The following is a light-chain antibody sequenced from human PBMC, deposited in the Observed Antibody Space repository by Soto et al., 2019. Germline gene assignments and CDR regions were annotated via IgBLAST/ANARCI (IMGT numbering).Light chain of an antibody. J-gene: IGKJ1*01. V-gene: IGKV1-39*01. CDR1: QSISSH. CDR2: AAS. CDR3: QQSYSTPRT. Sequence: DIQMTQSPSSLSASVGDRVTITCRASQSISSHLNWYQQKPGKAPNLLIYAASSLQSGVPSMFSGSGSGTDFTLTISSLQPEDFATYYCQQSYSTPRTFGQGTKVEIK.